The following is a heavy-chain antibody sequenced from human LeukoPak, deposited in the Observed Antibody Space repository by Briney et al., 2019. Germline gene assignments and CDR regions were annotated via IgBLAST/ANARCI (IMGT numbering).Heavy chain of an antibody. J-gene: IGHJ4*02. CDR3: ARSSGPMYYFDY. CDR2: ISGSGGST. CDR1: GFTFSSYA. D-gene: IGHD6-19*01. V-gene: IGHV3-23*01. Sequence: GGSLRLSCAASGFTFSSYAMSWVRQAPGKGLEWVSAISGSGGSTYYADSVKGRFTISRDNSKNTLYLQMNSLRAEDTAVYYCARSSGPMYYFDYWGQGTLVTVSS.